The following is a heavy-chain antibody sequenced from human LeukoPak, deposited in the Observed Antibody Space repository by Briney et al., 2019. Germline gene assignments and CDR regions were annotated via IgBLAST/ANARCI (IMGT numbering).Heavy chain of an antibody. CDR1: GLTFKIYS. Sequence: GGSLRLSCAASGLTFKIYSMHWVRQAPGKGLEWVAVIGGRGDSIFYADSAKGRFTISRDNSKNTVDLQMSSLRAEDTAIYYCAKDYYETSGYFDSWGQGSLVSVSS. D-gene: IGHD3-22*01. CDR3: AKDYYETSGYFDS. V-gene: IGHV3-23*01. J-gene: IGHJ4*02. CDR2: IGGRGDSI.